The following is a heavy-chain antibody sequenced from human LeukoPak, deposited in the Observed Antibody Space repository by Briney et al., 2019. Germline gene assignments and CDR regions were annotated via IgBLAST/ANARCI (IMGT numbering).Heavy chain of an antibody. Sequence: WGSLRLSCAASGFTFSSYSMSWVRQAPGKGLEWVSGISATGVSTYYADSVKGRFTLSRDNSKNTLYLQMNSLRAEDTAVYYCAKGQGGYYFDFWGQGTLVTVSS. CDR3: AKGQGGYYFDF. CDR1: GFTFSSYS. J-gene: IGHJ4*02. D-gene: IGHD3-16*01. CDR2: ISATGVST. V-gene: IGHV3-23*01.